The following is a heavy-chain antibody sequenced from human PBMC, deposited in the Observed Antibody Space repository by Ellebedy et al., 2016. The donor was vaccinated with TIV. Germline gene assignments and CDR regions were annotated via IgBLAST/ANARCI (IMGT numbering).Heavy chain of an antibody. V-gene: IGHV4-34*01. CDR3: ASGLGVRRMNAFDV. D-gene: IGHD2-8*02. Sequence: MPGGSLRLSCAVYGGSFSGYYWSWIRQPPGKGLEWIGEINQSGSTNYNPSLKSRVTISVDTSKNQLSLKLSSVTAADTAMYYCASGLGVRRMNAFDVWGQGTLVTVSS. CDR2: INQSGST. J-gene: IGHJ3*01. CDR1: GGSFSGYY.